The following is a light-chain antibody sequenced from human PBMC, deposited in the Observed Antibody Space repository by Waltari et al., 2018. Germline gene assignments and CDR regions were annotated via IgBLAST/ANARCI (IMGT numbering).Light chain of an antibody. Sequence: QSALTQPPSASGSPGQSVTISCTGTSSDVGGYNYVSWYQQHPGKAPKLMISEVTKRPSGVPDRFSGSKSGNTASLTVSVLQAEDEADYYCSSYAGSNNLVFGGGTKLTVL. CDR3: SSYAGSNNLV. V-gene: IGLV2-8*01. CDR2: EVT. CDR1: SSDVGGYNY. J-gene: IGLJ2*01.